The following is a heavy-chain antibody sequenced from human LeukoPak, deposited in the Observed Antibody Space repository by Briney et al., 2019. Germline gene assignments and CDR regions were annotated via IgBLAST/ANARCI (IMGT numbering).Heavy chain of an antibody. CDR3: ARTFDVAPQERYMDV. V-gene: IGHV1-69*13. D-gene: IGHD3-16*01. Sequence: ASVKVSCKASGGTFSSYVINWVRQAPGQGLAWMGGITGTANYAQKFQGRVTITADESTSTAYMELSSLRSEDTAVYYCARTFDVAPQERYMDVWGKGTTVTISS. CDR2: ITGTA. CDR1: GGTFSSYV. J-gene: IGHJ6*03.